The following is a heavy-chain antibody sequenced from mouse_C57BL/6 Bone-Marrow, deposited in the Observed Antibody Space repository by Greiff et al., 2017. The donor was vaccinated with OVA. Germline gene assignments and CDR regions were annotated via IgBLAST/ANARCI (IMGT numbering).Heavy chain of an antibody. CDR1: GFNIKDDY. Sequence: VQLKQSGAELVRPGASVKLSCTASGFNIKDDYMHWVKQRPEQGLEWIGWIDPENGDTEYASKFQGKGTITADTSSNTAYLQLSSLTSEDTAVYYCTTGGLRRVFDYWGQGTTLTVSS. J-gene: IGHJ2*01. V-gene: IGHV14-4*01. CDR2: IDPENGDT. CDR3: TTGGLRRVFDY. D-gene: IGHD2-2*01.